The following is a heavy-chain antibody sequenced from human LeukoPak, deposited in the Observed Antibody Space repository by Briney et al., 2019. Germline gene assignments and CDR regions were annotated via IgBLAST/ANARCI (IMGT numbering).Heavy chain of an antibody. J-gene: IGHJ4*02. CDR1: GYTFTSYY. V-gene: IGHV1-46*01. CDR3: ARSKTIFGVVMPGDPFSGSRD. CDR2: INPSGGST. Sequence: ASVKVSCKASGYTFTSYYMHWVRQAPGQGLEWVGIINPSGGSTIYAQKFQGGITMTRDTPTSTVYMELSSLRSEDTAVYYCARSKTIFGVVMPGDPFSGSRDWGQGTLVTVSS. D-gene: IGHD3-3*01.